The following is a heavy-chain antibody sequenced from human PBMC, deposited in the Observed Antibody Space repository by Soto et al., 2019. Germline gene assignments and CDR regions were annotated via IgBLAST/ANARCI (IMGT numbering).Heavy chain of an antibody. J-gene: IGHJ4*02. CDR1: GGSISSGDYY. V-gene: IGHV4-30-4*01. D-gene: IGHD3-22*01. Sequence: SETLSLTCTVSGGSISSGDYYWSWIRQPPGKGLEWIGYIYYSGSTYYNPSLKGRVTISVDTSKNQFSLKLSSVTAADTAVYYCARDHYYDSSGLNYWGQGPLVTVSS. CDR2: IYYSGST. CDR3: ARDHYYDSSGLNY.